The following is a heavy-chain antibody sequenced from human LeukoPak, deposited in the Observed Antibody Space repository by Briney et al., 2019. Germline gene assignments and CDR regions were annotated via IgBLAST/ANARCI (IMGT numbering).Heavy chain of an antibody. CDR2: FDPEDGET. CDR1: GYTLPELS. Sequence: ASVKVSCKVSGYTLPELSMHWVRQAPGKGLEWMGGFDPEDGETIYARKFQGRVTMTEDTSTDTAYMELSSLRSEDTAVYYCATVLRARGATMVRGVSKVNYYYYGMDVWGQGTTVTVSS. CDR3: ATVLRARGATMVRGVSKVNYYYYGMDV. D-gene: IGHD3-10*01. J-gene: IGHJ6*02. V-gene: IGHV1-24*01.